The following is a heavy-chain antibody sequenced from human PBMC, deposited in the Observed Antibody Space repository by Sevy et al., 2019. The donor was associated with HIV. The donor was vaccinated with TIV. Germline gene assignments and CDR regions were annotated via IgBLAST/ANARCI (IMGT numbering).Heavy chain of an antibody. CDR2: ISSSGSYI. J-gene: IGHJ4*02. D-gene: IGHD6-19*01. CDR3: ASRYSSGWYPDY. CDR1: GFTFSSYS. Sequence: GGSLRLSCAASGFTFSSYSMNGVRQAPGKGLEWVSSISSSGSYIYYADSVKGRFTISRDNAKNSLYLQMNSLRAEDTAVYYCASRYSSGWYPDYWGQGTLVTVSS. V-gene: IGHV3-21*01.